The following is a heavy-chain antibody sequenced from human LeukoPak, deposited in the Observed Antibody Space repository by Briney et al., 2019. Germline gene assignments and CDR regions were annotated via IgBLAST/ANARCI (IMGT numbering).Heavy chain of an antibody. Sequence: ASVKVSCKASGYTFTDLWIQRVRQAPGQGLEWLGWINTYSGDTIYAQKFQGRVTMTRDTSLTTTYMDLSRLTSDDTAVYYCARGAFFHAFDFWDQGTMVIVSS. CDR3: ARGAFFHAFDF. J-gene: IGHJ3*01. D-gene: IGHD3-3*01. V-gene: IGHV1-2*02. CDR1: GYTFTDLW. CDR2: INTYSGDT.